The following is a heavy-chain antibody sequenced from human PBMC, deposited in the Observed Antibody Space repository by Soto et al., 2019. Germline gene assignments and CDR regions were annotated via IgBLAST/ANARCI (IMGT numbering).Heavy chain of an antibody. V-gene: IGHV3-23*01. CDR3: TTHEEGAPWAGGFDS. J-gene: IGHJ5*01. Sequence: GGSLRLSCAASGFRFRTRAMSWVRQAPGKGLEWVASIRPGGDSTYYADSVEGRFAVSRDNSNVTLYLQMDSLRVEDAAIYYCTTHEEGAPWAGGFDSWGQGTLVTVSS. CDR1: GFRFRTRA. CDR2: IRPGGDST. D-gene: IGHD1-26*01.